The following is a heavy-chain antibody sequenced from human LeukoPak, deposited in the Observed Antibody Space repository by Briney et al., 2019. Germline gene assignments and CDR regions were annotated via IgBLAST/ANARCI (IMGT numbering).Heavy chain of an antibody. CDR3: AREVVGASSGDY. J-gene: IGHJ4*02. Sequence: GGSLRLSYAASGFTFSSYSMNWVRQAPGKGLEWVSSISRSSSYIYYADSVKGRFTISGDNAKNSLYLQMNSLRAEDTAVYYCAREVVGASSGDYWGQGTLVTVSS. CDR1: GFTFSSYS. CDR2: ISRSSSYI. V-gene: IGHV3-21*01. D-gene: IGHD1-26*01.